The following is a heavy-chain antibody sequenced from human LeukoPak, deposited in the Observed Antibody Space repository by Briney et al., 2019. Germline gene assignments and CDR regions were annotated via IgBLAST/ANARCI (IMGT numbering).Heavy chain of an antibody. V-gene: IGHV3-66*01. J-gene: IGHJ4*02. CDR1: GFTVSINS. CDR3: ARDKVVGPTHFDY. CDR2: IYSGGNT. D-gene: IGHD1-26*01. Sequence: GGSLRLSCTVSGFTVSINSMSWVRQAPGKGLEWVSFIYSGGNTHYSDSVKGRFTISRDNAKNSLYLQMNSLRVEDTAMYYCARDKVVGPTHFDYWGQGTLVTVSS.